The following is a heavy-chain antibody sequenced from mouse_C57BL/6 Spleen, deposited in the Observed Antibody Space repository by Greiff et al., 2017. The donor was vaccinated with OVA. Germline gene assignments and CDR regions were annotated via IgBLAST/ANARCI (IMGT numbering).Heavy chain of an antibody. V-gene: IGHV1-55*01. Sequence: VQLQQPGAELVKPGASVQMSCKASGYTFTSYWITWVKQRPGPGLEWIGDIYPGSGSTNYNEKFKSKATLTVDTSSSTAYMQLSSLTSEDSAVYYCARFITTAVAGYYAMDYWGQGTSVTVSS. CDR1: GYTFTSYW. J-gene: IGHJ4*01. D-gene: IGHD1-1*01. CDR3: ARFITTAVAGYYAMDY. CDR2: IYPGSGST.